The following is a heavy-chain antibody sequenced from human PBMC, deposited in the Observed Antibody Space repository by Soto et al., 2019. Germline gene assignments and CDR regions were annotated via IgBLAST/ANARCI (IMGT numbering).Heavy chain of an antibody. CDR2: IIPIFGTA. CDR3: ARDPNMVRGVIITWFDP. V-gene: IGHV1-69*01. D-gene: IGHD3-10*01. Sequence: QVQLVQSGAEVKKPGSSVKVSCTASGGTFSSYAISWVRQAPGQGLEWMGGIIPIFGTANYAQKFQGRVTITADDSTRTADMELSSLRSEDTAVYYCARDPNMVRGVIITWFDPWGQGTLVTVSS. CDR1: GGTFSSYA. J-gene: IGHJ5*02.